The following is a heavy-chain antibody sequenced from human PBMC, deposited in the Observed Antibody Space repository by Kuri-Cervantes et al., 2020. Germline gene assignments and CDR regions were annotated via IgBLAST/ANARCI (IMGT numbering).Heavy chain of an antibody. Sequence: SVKVSCKASGGTFSSYAISWVRQAPGQGLEWMGGIIPIFGTANYAQKFQGRVTITADESTSTAYMELGSLRSEDTAVYYCARVLSVGELPLGGGWFDPWGQGTLVTVSS. CDR3: ARVLSVGELPLGGGWFDP. J-gene: IGHJ5*02. CDR2: IIPIFGTA. CDR1: GGTFSSYA. V-gene: IGHV1-69*13. D-gene: IGHD1-26*01.